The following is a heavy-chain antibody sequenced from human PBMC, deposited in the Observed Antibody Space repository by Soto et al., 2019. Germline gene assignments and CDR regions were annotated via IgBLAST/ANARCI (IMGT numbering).Heavy chain of an antibody. CDR3: AKEPAGLDY. CDR1: GFTFSSHA. J-gene: IGHJ4*02. V-gene: IGHV3-23*01. Sequence: EVQLLESGGGLVQPGGSLRLSCAASGFTFSSHAMSWVRQAPGKGLEWVSGISGSGTSTYYADSVKGRFTISRDNSKNTLYLQMNTLRVEDTAVYYCAKEPAGLDYWGRGTLVTVSS. CDR2: ISGSGTST. D-gene: IGHD2-2*01.